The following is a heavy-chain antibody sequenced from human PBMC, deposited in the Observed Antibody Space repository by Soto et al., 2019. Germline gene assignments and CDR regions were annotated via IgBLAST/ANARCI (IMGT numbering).Heavy chain of an antibody. CDR2: FDPEDGET. CDR3: ATYLRSDCSSTSCYYDAFDI. J-gene: IGHJ3*02. Sequence: ASVKVSCKVSGCTLTELSMHWVRQAPGKGLEWMGGFDPEDGETIYAQKFQGRVTMTEDTSTDTAYMELSSLRSEDTAVYYCATYLRSDCSSTSCYYDAFDIWGQGTMVTVSS. CDR1: GCTLTELS. V-gene: IGHV1-24*01. D-gene: IGHD2-2*01.